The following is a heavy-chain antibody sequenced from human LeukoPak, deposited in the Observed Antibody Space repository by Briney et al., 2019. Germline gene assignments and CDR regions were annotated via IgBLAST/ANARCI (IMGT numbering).Heavy chain of an antibody. CDR1: GFTFSDYY. D-gene: IGHD2-2*01. Sequence: PGGSLRPSCAASGFTFSDYYMSWIRQAPGKGLEWVSYISSSGSTIYYADSVEGRFTISRDNAKNSLYLQMNSLRAEDTAVYYCASILGYCSSTSCYAFDYWGQGTLVTVSS. CDR3: ASILGYCSSTSCYAFDY. J-gene: IGHJ4*02. V-gene: IGHV3-11*04. CDR2: ISSSGSTI.